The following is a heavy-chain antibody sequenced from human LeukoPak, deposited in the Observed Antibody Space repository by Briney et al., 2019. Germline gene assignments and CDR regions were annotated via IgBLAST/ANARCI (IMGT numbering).Heavy chain of an antibody. Sequence: GGSLRLSCAASGYTFSSYAISWVRQAPGKGLEWVSAISGSGGSTYYAASVKGRFTISRDNSKNTLYVQMNSLRAEDTAVYYCAKEGGRGSSGSYYNSFFDYWGQGTLVTVSS. CDR2: ISGSGGST. J-gene: IGHJ4*02. CDR1: GYTFSSYA. D-gene: IGHD3-10*01. CDR3: AKEGGRGSSGSYYNSFFDY. V-gene: IGHV3-23*01.